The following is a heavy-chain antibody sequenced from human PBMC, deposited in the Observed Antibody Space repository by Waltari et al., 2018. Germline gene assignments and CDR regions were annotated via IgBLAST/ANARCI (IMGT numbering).Heavy chain of an antibody. CDR3: ANPLPDSSSLDFGY. CDR2: INGDGGST. V-gene: IGHV3-74*03. Sequence: EVQLVESGGGLVQPGGYLRLSCEASGFTFRNYWMHWVRQPPGKGLVCVSSINGDGGSTTDADSVKGPFTISRYNAKNPLYLRIDSLGDDDTAVSYCANPLPDSSSLDFGYWGRGTLVTVSS. J-gene: IGHJ4*02. D-gene: IGHD6-13*01. CDR1: GFTFRNYW.